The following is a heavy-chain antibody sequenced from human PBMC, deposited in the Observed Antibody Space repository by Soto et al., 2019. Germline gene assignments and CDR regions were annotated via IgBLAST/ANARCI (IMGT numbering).Heavy chain of an antibody. Sequence: SETLSLTCTVSGGSISSSSYYWGWIRQPPGKGLEWIGSIYYSGSTYYNPSLKSRVTISVDTSKNQFSLKLSSVTAADTAVYYCARQDLQGPYYYGSGSYFDPWGQGTLVTVSS. CDR2: IYYSGST. CDR3: ARQDLQGPYYYGSGSYFDP. CDR1: GGSISSSSYY. V-gene: IGHV4-39*01. D-gene: IGHD3-10*01. J-gene: IGHJ5*02.